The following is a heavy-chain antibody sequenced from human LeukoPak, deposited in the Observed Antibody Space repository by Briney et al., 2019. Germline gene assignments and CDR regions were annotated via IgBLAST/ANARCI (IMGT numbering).Heavy chain of an antibody. V-gene: IGHV1-18*01. D-gene: IGHD3-22*01. CDR1: GYTFTNYG. CDR2: ISAYNGNT. CDR3: ARDLAHRRNYDNSGYQIVSAF. J-gene: IGHJ4*02. Sequence: ASVKVSCKASGYTFTNYGISWVRQAPGQGLECMGWISAYNGNTKYVQKFQGRVTMTTDTSTSTAYMELRSLRSDDTAVYYCARDLAHRRNYDNSGYQIVSAFWGQGTLVTVSS.